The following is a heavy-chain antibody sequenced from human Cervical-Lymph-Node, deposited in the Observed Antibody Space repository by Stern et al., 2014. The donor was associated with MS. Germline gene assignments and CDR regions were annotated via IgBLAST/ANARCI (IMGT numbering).Heavy chain of an antibody. J-gene: IGHJ5*02. CDR3: AYRQSYSSRAWFDP. V-gene: IGHV2-5*02. CDR1: GFSFTTSQMA. Sequence: QITLKESGPTLVKPTQTLTLTCIFSGFSFTTSQMAVGWIRQPPGKTMEWLGVVYWDDSKHYSTYLASRITITKDTPKNPVVLTMTNMDPVDKATDYCAYRQSYSSRAWFDPCGQGTLVTVSS. CDR2: VYWDDSK. D-gene: IGHD2-21*01.